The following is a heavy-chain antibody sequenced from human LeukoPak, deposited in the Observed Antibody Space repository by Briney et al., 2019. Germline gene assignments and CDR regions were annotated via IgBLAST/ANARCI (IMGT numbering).Heavy chain of an antibody. V-gene: IGHV4-34*01. CDR1: GGSFSGYY. Sequence: SETLSLTCAVYGGSFSGYYWSWIRQPPGKGLEWIGEINHSGSTNYNPSLKSRVTISVDTSKNQFSLKLSSVTAADTAVYYCARGHYYGSGSYLYYYYYMDVWGKGTTVTISS. CDR2: INHSGST. J-gene: IGHJ6*03. CDR3: ARGHYYGSGSYLYYYYYMDV. D-gene: IGHD3-10*01.